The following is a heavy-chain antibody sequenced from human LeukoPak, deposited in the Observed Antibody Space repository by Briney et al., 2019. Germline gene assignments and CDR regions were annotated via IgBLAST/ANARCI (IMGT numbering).Heavy chain of an antibody. V-gene: IGHV3-72*01. Sequence: PGGSLRLSCVVSGFTFCEHRMDWVRQGPGKGLEWVARSTDKLYSYTTEYAASVKGRFTISREDSTNSLYLQMNSLQTEDTAVYYCVRADCTRAYDIWGQGTMVTVSS. J-gene: IGHJ3*02. CDR2: STDKLYSYTT. CDR1: GFTFCEHR. CDR3: VRADCTRAYDI. D-gene: IGHD2-8*01.